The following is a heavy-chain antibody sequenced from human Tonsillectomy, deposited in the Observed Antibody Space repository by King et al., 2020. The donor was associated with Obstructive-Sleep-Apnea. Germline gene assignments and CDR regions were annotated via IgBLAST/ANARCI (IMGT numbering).Heavy chain of an antibody. Sequence: EQLVQSGGGVVQPGRSLRLSCAASGFTFSSYGMHWVRQAPGKGLEWVAVIWYDGSNKYYADSVKGRFTISRDNSKNTLYLQMNSLRAEDTAVYYCAKDMARRDGSGPDYWGQGTLVTVSS. CDR2: IWYDGSNK. J-gene: IGHJ4*02. CDR1: GFTFSSYG. CDR3: AKDMARRDGSGPDY. V-gene: IGHV3-33*06. D-gene: IGHD3-10*01.